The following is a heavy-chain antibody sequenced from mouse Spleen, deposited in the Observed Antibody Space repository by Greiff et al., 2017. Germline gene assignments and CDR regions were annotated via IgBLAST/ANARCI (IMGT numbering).Heavy chain of an antibody. Sequence: QVQLQRSGAELVKPGASVKISCKASGYAFSSYWMNWVKQRPGKGLEWIGQIYPGDGDTNYNGKFKGKATLTADKSSSTAYMQLSSLTSEDSAVYFCAVGYYRYDWFAYWGQGTLVTVSA. D-gene: IGHD2-14*01. J-gene: IGHJ3*01. CDR1: GYAFSSYW. V-gene: IGHV1-80*01. CDR3: AVGYYRYDWFAY. CDR2: IYPGDGDT.